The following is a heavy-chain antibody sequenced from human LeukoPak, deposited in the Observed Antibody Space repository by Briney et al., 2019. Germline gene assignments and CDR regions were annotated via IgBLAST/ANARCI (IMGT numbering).Heavy chain of an antibody. CDR3: ARGNFDIVVVTAIPDRAEYFQH. CDR2: INPSGGST. Sequence: ASVKVSCKASGYTFTSYYVHWVRQAPGQGLEWMGIINPSGGSTSYAQKFQGRVTMTRDTSTSTVYMELSSLRSEDTAVYYCARGNFDIVVVTAIPDRAEYFQHWGQGTLVTVSS. D-gene: IGHD2-21*02. J-gene: IGHJ1*01. V-gene: IGHV1-46*01. CDR1: GYTFTSYY.